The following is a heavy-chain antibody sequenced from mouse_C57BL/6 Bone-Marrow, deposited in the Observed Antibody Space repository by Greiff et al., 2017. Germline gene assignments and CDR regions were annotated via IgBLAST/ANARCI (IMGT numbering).Heavy chain of an antibody. CDR1: GYTFTSYG. Sequence: QVQLQQSGAELARPGASVKLSCKASGYTFTSYGISWVKQRTGQGLEWIGEIYLRSGNTYYNEKFKGKGTLTADKSYSTAYMELRSLTSEDSAVYFCASECSKRGYYAMDYGGQGTSVTVTS. J-gene: IGHJ4*01. CDR3: ASECSKRGYYAMDY. V-gene: IGHV1-81*01. D-gene: IGHD1-1*01. CDR2: IYLRSGNT.